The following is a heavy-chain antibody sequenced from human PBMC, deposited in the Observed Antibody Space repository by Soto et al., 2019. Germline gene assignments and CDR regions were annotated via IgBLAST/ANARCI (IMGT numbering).Heavy chain of an antibody. J-gene: IGHJ6*02. CDR2: IYYSGST. Sequence: ASETLSLTCTVSGGSISSSSYYWGWIRQPPGKGLEWIGSIYYSGSTYYNPSLKSRVTISVDTSKNQFSLKLSSVTAADTAVYYCASSGYSYGPDDYYYGMDVWGQGTTVTVSS. CDR3: ASSGYSYGPDDYYYGMDV. V-gene: IGHV4-39*01. D-gene: IGHD5-18*01. CDR1: GGSISSSSYY.